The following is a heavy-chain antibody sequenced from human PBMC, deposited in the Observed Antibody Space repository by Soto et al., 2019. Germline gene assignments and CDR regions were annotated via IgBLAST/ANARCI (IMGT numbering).Heavy chain of an antibody. V-gene: IGHV1-18*01. D-gene: IGHD3-9*01. CDR1: GYTFTSYG. CDR3: AREDDYDIFTGYYTIHSYSGMDV. Sequence: QVQLVQSGAEVKKPGASVKVSCKASGYTFTSYGISWVRQAPGQGLEWMGWISAYNGNTNYAQKLQGRVTMTTDTSTSTAYMARRRLRSDDTAEYYCAREDDYDIFTGYYTIHSYSGMDVWGQMTTVTVSS. CDR2: ISAYNGNT. J-gene: IGHJ6*02.